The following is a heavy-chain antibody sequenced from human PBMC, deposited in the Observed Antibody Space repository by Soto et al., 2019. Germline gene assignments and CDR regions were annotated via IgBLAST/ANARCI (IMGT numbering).Heavy chain of an antibody. CDR2: ISYDGSNK. J-gene: IGHJ4*02. Sequence: QVQLVESGGGVVQPGRSLRLSCAASGFTFSSYGMHWVRQAPGKGLEWVAVISYDGSNKYYADSVKGRFTISRDNSKNTLYLQMNSLRAEDTAVYYCAKGQVGVVVVTAADYWGQGTLVTVSS. V-gene: IGHV3-30*18. D-gene: IGHD2-15*01. CDR1: GFTFSSYG. CDR3: AKGQVGVVVVTAADY.